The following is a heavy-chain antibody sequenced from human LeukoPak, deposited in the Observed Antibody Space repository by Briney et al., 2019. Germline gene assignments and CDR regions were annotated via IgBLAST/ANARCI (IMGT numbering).Heavy chain of an antibody. CDR2: IYPGGSET. J-gene: IGHJ4*02. Sequence: GESLKISCKGLGYSSSSYWNAWVRQRPGEGLEWMGIIYPGGSETRYDPSFQGQVTISADSSTSTAYLQWSSLRASDTAMYYCARASRDGYNQNFDHWGQGTLVTVSS. CDR3: ARASRDGYNQNFDH. CDR1: GYSSSSYW. D-gene: IGHD5-24*01. V-gene: IGHV5-51*01.